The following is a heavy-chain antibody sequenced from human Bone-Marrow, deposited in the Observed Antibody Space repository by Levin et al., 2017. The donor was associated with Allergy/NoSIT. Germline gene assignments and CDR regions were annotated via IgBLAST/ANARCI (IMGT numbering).Heavy chain of an antibody. Sequence: GESLKISCKASGYSFTSYDINWVRQATGQGLEWMGWMNPNNGNTGYAQKFQGRVTMTRDMSMSTAYLEMRSLTSEDTAVYYCARGGLYDRSDYSTRYDAFDIWGQGTVVTVSS. V-gene: IGHV1-8*01. CDR3: ARGGLYDRSDYSTRYDAFDI. D-gene: IGHD3-22*01. CDR1: GYSFTSYD. J-gene: IGHJ3*02. CDR2: MNPNNGNT.